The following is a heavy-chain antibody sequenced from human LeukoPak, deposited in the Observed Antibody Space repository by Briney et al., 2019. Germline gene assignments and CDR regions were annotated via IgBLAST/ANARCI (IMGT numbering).Heavy chain of an antibody. CDR1: GGSISSYY. CDR2: IYYSGST. Sequence: SSESLSLTCTVSGGSISSYYWSWIRQPPGKGLEWIGYIYYSGSTNYNPSLKSRVTISVDTSKNQFSLKLSSVTAADTAVYYCARSLYDILTGYLLYFDYWGQGTLVTVSS. D-gene: IGHD3-9*01. CDR3: ARSLYDILTGYLLYFDY. V-gene: IGHV4-59*01. J-gene: IGHJ4*02.